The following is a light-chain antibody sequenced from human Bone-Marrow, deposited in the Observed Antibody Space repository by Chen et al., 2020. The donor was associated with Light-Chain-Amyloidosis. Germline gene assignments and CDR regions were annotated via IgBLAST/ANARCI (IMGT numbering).Light chain of an antibody. J-gene: IGLJ2*01. CDR2: RDT. CDR1: DLPTKY. CDR3: QSADSSGTYEVI. Sequence: SYELTQPPSVSVSPGQTARITCSGDDLPTKYAYWYQQKPGQAPVLVIHRDTERPAGMSERFSGSSSGKTATLNISGVEAEDEADYHCQSADSSGTYEVIFGGGTKLTVL. V-gene: IGLV3-25*03.